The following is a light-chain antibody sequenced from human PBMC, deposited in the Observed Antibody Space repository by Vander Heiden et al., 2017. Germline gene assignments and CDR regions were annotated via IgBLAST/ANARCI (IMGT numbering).Light chain of an antibody. J-gene: IGKJ4*01. CDR1: QGINNR. Sequence: DIQMTQSPSSLSASVGDRVTITCRASQGINNRLAWFQQRPGKAPKTLLYAASSLQSGGPAKFSGSGSGTDCTLTISSLQPEDFATYYCQQSNAYPLTFGGGTKVEIK. CDR2: AAS. CDR3: QQSNAYPLT. V-gene: IGKV1-16*02.